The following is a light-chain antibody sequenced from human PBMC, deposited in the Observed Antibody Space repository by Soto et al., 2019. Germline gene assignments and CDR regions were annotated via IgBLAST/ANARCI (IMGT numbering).Light chain of an antibody. Sequence: DIQMTQSPSTLSASVGDRVTITCRASQSISSGLAWYTPKPGKAPKLLIYKASSLESGVPSRFSGSGSVTEFTLTISSLLPDDFATYYCQQYNSYWTFGQGTKVDIK. CDR2: KAS. CDR1: QSISSG. CDR3: QQYNSYWT. V-gene: IGKV1-5*03. J-gene: IGKJ1*01.